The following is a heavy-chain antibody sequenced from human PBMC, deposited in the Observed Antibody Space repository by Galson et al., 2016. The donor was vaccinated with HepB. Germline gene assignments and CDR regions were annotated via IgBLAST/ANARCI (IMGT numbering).Heavy chain of an antibody. D-gene: IGHD6-19*01. Sequence: TLSLTCTVSKGSISSGGYFWSWIRQHPGKGLEWVGYVYSSGSTYYNPSLKSRATISADTSKHIFSLSLTSMTAADTAVYYCARSSGWQVDYWGQGTLVSVSS. J-gene: IGHJ4*02. CDR1: KGSISSGGYF. CDR2: VYSSGST. CDR3: ARSSGWQVDY. V-gene: IGHV4-31*03.